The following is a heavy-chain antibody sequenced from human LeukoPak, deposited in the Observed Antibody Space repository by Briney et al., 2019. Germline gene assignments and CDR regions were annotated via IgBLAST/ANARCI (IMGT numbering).Heavy chain of an antibody. CDR2: ISYDGSNK. J-gene: IGHJ4*02. CDR3: ARDFDRGGDRDY. Sequence: GGSLRLSCAASGFTFSSYAMHWVRQAPGKGLEWVAAISYDGSNKYYADSVKGRFTISRDNSKNTLYLQMNSLRAEDTAVYYCARDFDRGGDRDYWGQGTLVTVSS. D-gene: IGHD2-21*02. CDR1: GFTFSSYA. V-gene: IGHV3-30-3*01.